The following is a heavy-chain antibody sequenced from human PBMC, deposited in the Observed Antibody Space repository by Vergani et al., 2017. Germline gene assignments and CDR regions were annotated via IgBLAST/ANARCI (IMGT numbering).Heavy chain of an antibody. J-gene: IGHJ4*02. Sequence: QVQLQQWGAGVVKPSGTLSLTCAVFGESFSSCHWSWIQPPGKGLEWIGEINNDGHTNYNPSLENRVTVSRDTAKNQFSLNLMSVIAADTAMYYCAVRPRVNLVGGEIVTKRTLDYWGQGSLVTVSS. CDR2: INNDGHT. D-gene: IGHD3-10*01. CDR3: AVRPRVNLVGGEIVTKRTLDY. CDR1: GESFSSCH. V-gene: IGHV4-34*02.